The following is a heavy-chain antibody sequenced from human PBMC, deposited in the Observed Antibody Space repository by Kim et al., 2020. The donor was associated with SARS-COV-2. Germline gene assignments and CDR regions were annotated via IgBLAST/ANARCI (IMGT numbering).Heavy chain of an antibody. CDR1: GFTFSSYA. D-gene: IGHD1-26*01. CDR2: ISGSGGIT. CDR3: AKGLTGGSYYNVDY. V-gene: IGHV3-23*01. Sequence: GGSLRLSCAASGFTFSSYAMNWVRQAPGKGLEWVSTISGSGGITYYADSVKGRFTISRDNSRNTLYLQMNSLRAEDTAVYYCAKGLTGGSYYNVDYWGQGTLVTVSS. J-gene: IGHJ4*02.